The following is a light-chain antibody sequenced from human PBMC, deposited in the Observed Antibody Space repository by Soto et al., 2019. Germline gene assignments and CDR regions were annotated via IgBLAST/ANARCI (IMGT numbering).Light chain of an antibody. V-gene: IGKV1-39*01. CDR2: AAS. Sequence: DIQMTQSPSSQSASVGDIVTITCRASQTINTYLNWYQQKPGKAPKLLIHAASTLQDGVPSRFSGSGSGTDFTLTITNVQPEDFATYYGQQSYNTPPCTFGQGTNLEI. J-gene: IGKJ2*02. CDR3: QQSYNTPPCT. CDR1: QTINTY.